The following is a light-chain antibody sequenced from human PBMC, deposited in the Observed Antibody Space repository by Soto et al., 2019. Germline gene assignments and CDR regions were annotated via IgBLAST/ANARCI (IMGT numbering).Light chain of an antibody. J-gene: IGKJ1*01. Sequence: DIQMTQSPSTLSASVGDRVTITCRASQSISGWLAWYQQTTGKAPKLLIYDASTLESGVPSRFSGSGSETEFTLTIRSLKPDDFSTYYSHQYSPYLTFGQGTKVAIK. CDR1: QSISGW. CDR2: DAS. V-gene: IGKV1-5*01. CDR3: HQYSPYLT.